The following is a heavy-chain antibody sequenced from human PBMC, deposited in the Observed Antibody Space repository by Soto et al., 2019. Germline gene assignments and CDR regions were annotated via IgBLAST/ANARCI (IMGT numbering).Heavy chain of an antibody. CDR2: IIPIFGTA. D-gene: IGHD6-13*01. V-gene: IGHV1-69*01. CDR1: GGTFSSYA. J-gene: IGHJ6*02. CDR3: ATERRYSSSSSTNYYHLGMYI. Sequence: QVQLVQSGAEVKMPGSSVKVSCKPSGGTFSSYAISWVRQAPGQGLECMGGIIPIFGTANYALKFQGRVTITADESTSTAYMELSSLRPEDTAVAYCATERRYSSSSSTNYYHLGMYIWGHVTT.